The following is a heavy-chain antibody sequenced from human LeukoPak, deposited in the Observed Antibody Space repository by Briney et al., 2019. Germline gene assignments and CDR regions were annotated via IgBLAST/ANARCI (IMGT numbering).Heavy chain of an antibody. D-gene: IGHD6-19*01. V-gene: IGHV3-7*04. Sequence: PGGSLKLSCTASGFTFNTYWMTWVRQAPGKGLEWVANIKEDGSEKVYVDSLKGRFTISRDNAKNALFLQMNSLRVEDTAVYYCARDPYSRGFTAFYVWGEGTMVTVSS. J-gene: IGHJ3*01. CDR1: GFTFNTYW. CDR2: IKEDGSEK. CDR3: ARDPYSRGFTAFYV.